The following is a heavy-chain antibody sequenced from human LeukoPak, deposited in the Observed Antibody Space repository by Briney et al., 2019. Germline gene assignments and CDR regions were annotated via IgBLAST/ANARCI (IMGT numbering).Heavy chain of an antibody. D-gene: IGHD4-17*01. Sequence: PGGSLRHSCAASGFTFSSYGMHWVRQAPGKGLEWVANIKQDGSEKYYVDSVKGRFIISRDNSKNTLYLQMNSLRAEDTAVYYCAKVTDYVDPPIGAFDIRGQGTMVTVSS. CDR1: GFTFSSYG. V-gene: IGHV3-7*02. J-gene: IGHJ3*02. CDR2: IKQDGSEK. CDR3: AKVTDYVDPPIGAFDI.